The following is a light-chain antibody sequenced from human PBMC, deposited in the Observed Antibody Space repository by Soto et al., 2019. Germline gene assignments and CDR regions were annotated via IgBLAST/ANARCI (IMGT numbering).Light chain of an antibody. J-gene: IGLJ3*02. CDR2: DVN. CDR3: ASFAGRNNLV. Sequence: QSALTQPPSASGSPGQSVTISCAGTSSDVGGYDRVSWYRQYPGKAPKLIIYDVNKRPSGVPARFSGSKSGNAASLIVSGLQTEDEADYYCASFAGRNNLVFGGGTKVTVL. V-gene: IGLV2-8*01. CDR1: SSDVGGYDR.